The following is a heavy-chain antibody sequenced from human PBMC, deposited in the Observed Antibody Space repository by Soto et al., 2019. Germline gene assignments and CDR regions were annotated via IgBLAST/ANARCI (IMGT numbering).Heavy chain of an antibody. J-gene: IGHJ6*02. CDR3: ARFAHIGGGQYKYCSSTSCPSGMDV. Sequence: AGESLKISCKGSGYSFTSYWIGWVRQMPGKGLEWMGIIYPGDSDTRYSPSFQGQVTISADKSISTAYLQWSSLKASDTAMYYCARFAHIGGGQYKYCSSTSCPSGMDVWGQGTTVTVSS. D-gene: IGHD2-2*01. V-gene: IGHV5-51*01. CDR1: GYSFTSYW. CDR2: IYPGDSDT.